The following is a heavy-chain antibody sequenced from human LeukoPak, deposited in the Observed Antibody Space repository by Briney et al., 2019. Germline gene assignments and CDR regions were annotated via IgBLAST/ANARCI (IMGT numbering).Heavy chain of an antibody. D-gene: IGHD3-10*01. CDR1: GFIFSDYS. CDR3: ARDYYASGSYSYYFDY. V-gene: IGHV3-11*01. CDR2: ISGSGTTI. Sequence: GGSLRLSCAASGFIFSDYSMSWIRQAPGKGLEWISYISGSGTTIYYADSVKGRFTSSRDNAKNSLYLQLNSLRAEGTAVYYCARDYYASGSYSYYFDYWGQGTLVTVSS. J-gene: IGHJ4*02.